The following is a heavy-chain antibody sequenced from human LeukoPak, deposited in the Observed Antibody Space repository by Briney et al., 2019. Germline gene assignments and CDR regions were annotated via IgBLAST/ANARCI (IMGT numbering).Heavy chain of an antibody. V-gene: IGHV3-33*01. J-gene: IGHJ5*02. CDR2: IWYDGSNK. CDR1: GFTFSSYG. CDR3: ERSASKYCSSTSCYGDWFDP. D-gene: IGHD2-2*01. Sequence: GGSLRLSCAASGFTFSSYGMHWVRQAPGKGLEWVAVIWYDGSNKYYADSVKGRFTISRDNSKNTLYLQMNSLRAEDTAVYYCERSASKYCSSTSCYGDWFDPWGQGTLVTVSS.